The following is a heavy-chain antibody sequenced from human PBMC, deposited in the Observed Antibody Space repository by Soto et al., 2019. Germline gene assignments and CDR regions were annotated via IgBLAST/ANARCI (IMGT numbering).Heavy chain of an antibody. CDR3: ARDHYYCSSTSCYFFKGGFDY. D-gene: IGHD2-2*01. V-gene: IGHV3-33*01. J-gene: IGHJ4*02. Sequence: QVQLVESGGGVVQPGRSLRLSCAASGFTFSSYGMHWVRQAPGKGLEWVAVIWDDGSNKYYADSVKGRFTISRDNSKNTLYLQMNSLRAEDTAVYYCARDHYYCSSTSCYFFKGGFDYWGQGTLVTVSS. CDR1: GFTFSSYG. CDR2: IWDDGSNK.